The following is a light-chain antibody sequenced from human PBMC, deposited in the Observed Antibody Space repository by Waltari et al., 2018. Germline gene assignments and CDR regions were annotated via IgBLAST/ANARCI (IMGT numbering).Light chain of an antibody. CDR2: NDV. CDR3: ASWDDRLDAYV. CDR1: SSNVGSNV. V-gene: IGLV1-44*01. Sequence: QSVLTQPPSASGTPGQRVIISCSGSSSNVGSNVVNWYHQLPGTAPKPLIFNDVDRPSGVPARFSASWAAASAFLAISGLQSDDEATYYCASWDDRLDAYVFGTGTRVTVL. J-gene: IGLJ1*01.